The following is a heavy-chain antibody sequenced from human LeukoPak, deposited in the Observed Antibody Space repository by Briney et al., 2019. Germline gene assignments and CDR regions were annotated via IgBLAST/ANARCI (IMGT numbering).Heavy chain of an antibody. CDR2: IVVGSDNT. V-gene: IGHV1-58*02. J-gene: IGHJ6*02. CDR3: AATPYGSGSYYYYYGMDV. Sequence: SVKVSCKASGFTFTSSAMQWVRQARGQRLEWIGWIVVGSDNTNYAQKFQERVTITRDMSTSTAYMELSSLRSEDTAVYYCAATPYGSGSYYYYYGMDVWGQGTTVTVSS. CDR1: GFTFTSSA. D-gene: IGHD3-10*01.